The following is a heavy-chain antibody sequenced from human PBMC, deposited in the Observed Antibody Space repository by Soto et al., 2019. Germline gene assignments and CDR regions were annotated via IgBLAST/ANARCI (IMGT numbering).Heavy chain of an antibody. D-gene: IGHD1-26*01. Sequence: EVQLLESGGGLVQPGGSLRLSCAASGFTFSSYAMRWVRQAPGKGLEWVSAISGSGDSTYYADSVKGRFTTSRDNSKKTLYLQMNSVRAEDTAVYYCARRGSGSYYDYWGQGTLVTVSS. J-gene: IGHJ4*02. CDR2: ISGSGDST. CDR1: GFTFSSYA. V-gene: IGHV3-23*01. CDR3: ARRGSGSYYDY.